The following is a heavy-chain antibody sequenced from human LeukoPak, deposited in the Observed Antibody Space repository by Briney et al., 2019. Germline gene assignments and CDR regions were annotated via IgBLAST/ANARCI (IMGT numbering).Heavy chain of an antibody. CDR2: IIPIFGTA. CDR1: GSTFSSYA. V-gene: IGHV1-69*05. J-gene: IGHJ4*02. Sequence: GASAKVSCKASGSTFSSYAISWVRQAPGQGLEWMGRIIPIFGTANYAQKFQGRVTITTDESTSTAYMELSSLRSEDTAVYYCAREKVWLREYYFDYWGQGTLVTVSS. CDR3: AREKVWLREYYFDY. D-gene: IGHD5-12*01.